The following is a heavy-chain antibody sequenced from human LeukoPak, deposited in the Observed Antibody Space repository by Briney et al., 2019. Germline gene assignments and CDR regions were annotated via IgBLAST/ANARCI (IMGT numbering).Heavy chain of an antibody. CDR2: IKQDGSEK. CDR3: GRDGQWAFDP. V-gene: IGHV3-7*01. J-gene: IGHJ5*02. D-gene: IGHD2-8*01. CDR1: GFTFSSYW. Sequence: PGGSLRLSCAASGFTFSSYWMSWARQAPGKGLEWVANIKQDGSEKYYVDSVKGRFTISRHNDKNSLYLQMNSLTAEDTAVYYCGRDGQWAFDPGGQGTLVTVSS.